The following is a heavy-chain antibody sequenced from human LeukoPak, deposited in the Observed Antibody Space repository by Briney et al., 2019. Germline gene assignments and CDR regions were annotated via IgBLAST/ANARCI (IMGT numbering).Heavy chain of an antibody. D-gene: IGHD7-27*01. CDR3: ARVLGDFDY. Sequence: SETLSLTCTVSGGSISNYFWSWVRQPAGKGLEWIGRIYSTGRSDYNPSLKSRITMSVDTSKNQFSLKLSSVTAADTAVYYWARVLGDFDYWGQGTLVTVSS. CDR1: GGSISNYF. V-gene: IGHV4-4*07. J-gene: IGHJ4*02. CDR2: IYSTGRS.